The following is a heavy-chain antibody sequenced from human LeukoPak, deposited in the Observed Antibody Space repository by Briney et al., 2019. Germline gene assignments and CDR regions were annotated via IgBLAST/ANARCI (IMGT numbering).Heavy chain of an antibody. CDR3: ARVRAVSSGYDSSTLFDY. CDR1: GYTFSNYD. J-gene: IGHJ4*02. Sequence: ASVRVSCKTSGYTFSNYDIYWVRQAPGQGLECMGWISGYTGDTKYAQILQGRFTVTTDMSTSTAYMELRSLTYDDTAVYYCARVRAVSSGYDSSTLFDYWGQGTLVTVSS. V-gene: IGHV1-18*01. D-gene: IGHD5-12*01. CDR2: ISGYTGDT.